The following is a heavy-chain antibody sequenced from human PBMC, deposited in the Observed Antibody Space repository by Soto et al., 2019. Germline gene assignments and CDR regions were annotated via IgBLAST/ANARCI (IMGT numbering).Heavy chain of an antibody. CDR1: GYFFNDYH. Sequence: ASVKVSCKTSGYFFNDYHIHWVRKAPGQGLEWMGWIIPKNGDRNYAQKFQDRVTMTGDTYIITVYIELRRLTSDYTAVYYCPREAGGSNIAAVFLEPWGR. D-gene: IGHD1-1*01. V-gene: IGHV1-2*02. CDR2: IIPKNGDR. CDR3: PREAGGSNIAAVFLEP. J-gene: IGHJ2*01.